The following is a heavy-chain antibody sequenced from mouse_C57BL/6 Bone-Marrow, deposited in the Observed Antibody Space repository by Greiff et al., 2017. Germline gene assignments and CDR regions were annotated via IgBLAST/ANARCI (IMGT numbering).Heavy chain of an antibody. CDR3: ARRGAYYYGSSYFWYFDV. CDR2: ICPGSGST. Sequence: QVQLQQPGAELVKPGASVKMSCKASGYTFTSYWITWVKQRPGQGLEWIGDICPGSGSTNYNEKFKSKAILTVATYTSTAYMQLSSMASEDSAVYCCARRGAYYYGSSYFWYFDVWGTGATVTVSS. V-gene: IGHV1-55*01. J-gene: IGHJ1*03. CDR1: GYTFTSYW. D-gene: IGHD1-1*01.